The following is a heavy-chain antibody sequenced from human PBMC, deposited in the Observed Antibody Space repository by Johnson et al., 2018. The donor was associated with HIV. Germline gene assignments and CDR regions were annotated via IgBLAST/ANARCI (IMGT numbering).Heavy chain of an antibody. J-gene: IGHJ3*02. V-gene: IGHV3-30*03. CDR1: GFTFDSYW. Sequence: QVQLVESGGGLVQPGGSLRLSCAASGFTFDSYWMSWVRQAPGKGLEWVAVISYDGSNKYYADSVKGRFTISRDHAKNKLFLQMDSLRHEDMAVYYCARTVVGSSYDAFDIWGQGTMVTVSS. D-gene: IGHD4-23*01. CDR2: ISYDGSNK. CDR3: ARTVVGSSYDAFDI.